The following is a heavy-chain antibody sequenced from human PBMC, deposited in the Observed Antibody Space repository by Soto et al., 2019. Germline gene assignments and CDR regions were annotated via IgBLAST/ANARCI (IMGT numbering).Heavy chain of an antibody. D-gene: IGHD6-19*01. CDR3: ARDSSGWYNFDS. CDR2: ISGSGGST. V-gene: IGHV3-23*01. J-gene: IGHJ4*02. CDR1: GFTFSSYA. Sequence: GGSLRLSCAASGFTFSSYAMSWVRQAPGKGLEWVSAISGSGGSTYYADSAKGRFTISRDNSKKTLYLQMSSLRVDDTAVYYCARDSSGWYNFDSWGREPWSPSPQ.